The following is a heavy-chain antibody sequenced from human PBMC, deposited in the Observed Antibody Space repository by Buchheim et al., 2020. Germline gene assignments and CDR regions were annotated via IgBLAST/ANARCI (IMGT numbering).Heavy chain of an antibody. Sequence: QVQLQQWGAGLLKPSETLSLTCAVYGGSFSGYYWSWIRQPPGKGLEWIGEINHSGSTNYNPSLKSRVTISVDTSTNQFSLKLSSVTAADTAVYYCARGRIYSYGYVRLYYYYMDVWGKGTT. J-gene: IGHJ6*03. D-gene: IGHD5-18*01. CDR1: GGSFSGYY. CDR3: ARGRIYSYGYVRLYYYYMDV. V-gene: IGHV4-34*01. CDR2: INHSGST.